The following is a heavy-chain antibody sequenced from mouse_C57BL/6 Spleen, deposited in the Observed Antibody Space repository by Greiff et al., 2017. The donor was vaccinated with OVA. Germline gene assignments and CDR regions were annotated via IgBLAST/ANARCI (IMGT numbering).Heavy chain of an antibody. J-gene: IGHJ3*01. CDR2: IDPSDSDT. Sequence: QVQLQQPGAELVMPGASVKLSCKASGYTFTSYWMHWVKQRPGQGLEWIGEIDPSDSDTNYNQKFKGKSTLTVDKSSSTAYMQISSLTSEDSAVYYCARLSAWFSYWGQGTLVTVAA. CDR3: ARLSAWFSY. CDR1: GYTFTSYW. V-gene: IGHV1-69*01.